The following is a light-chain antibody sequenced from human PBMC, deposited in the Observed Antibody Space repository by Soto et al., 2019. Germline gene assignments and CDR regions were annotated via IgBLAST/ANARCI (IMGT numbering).Light chain of an antibody. V-gene: IGKV3-20*01. Sequence: EIVLTQSPGTLSLSPGERATLSCRASQSVNTRYLAWYQQKPGQAPRLLIYGASSRATGIPDRFSGSGSGTDFTLTISRLEPEDFAVYYCHQYSNSPLTFGGGTKVDIK. CDR1: QSVNTRY. J-gene: IGKJ4*01. CDR2: GAS. CDR3: HQYSNSPLT.